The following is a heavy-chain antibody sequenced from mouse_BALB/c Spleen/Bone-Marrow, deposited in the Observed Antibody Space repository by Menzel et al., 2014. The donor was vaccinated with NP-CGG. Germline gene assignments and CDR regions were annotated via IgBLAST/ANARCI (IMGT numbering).Heavy chain of an antibody. Sequence: VMLVESGPGLVAPSQSLSITCTVSGFSLKNYGVHWVRQPPGKGLEWLGVIGTGGGTNYNSALMSRLSISIDNSKSQVFLKMNMLQTDDTAMYYCARDWAYGNWYFDVWGAGTPVAVSS. J-gene: IGHJ1*01. D-gene: IGHD2-1*01. CDR2: IGTGGGT. CDR1: GFSLKNYG. CDR3: ARDWAYGNWYFDV. V-gene: IGHV2-9*02.